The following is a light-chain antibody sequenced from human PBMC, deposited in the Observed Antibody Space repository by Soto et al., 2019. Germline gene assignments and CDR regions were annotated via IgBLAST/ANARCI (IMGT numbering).Light chain of an antibody. Sequence: DIQMTQSPSSLSASVGARVTITCRASQSISSYLNWYQQKPGKAPRLLIYAASSRESGFPARFSGSGSGTDFTLTITTLQSEDVGVYYCQQCHACPFTFGQGTKVDIK. CDR1: QSISSY. J-gene: IGKJ1*01. CDR2: AAS. CDR3: QQCHACPFT. V-gene: IGKV1-39*01.